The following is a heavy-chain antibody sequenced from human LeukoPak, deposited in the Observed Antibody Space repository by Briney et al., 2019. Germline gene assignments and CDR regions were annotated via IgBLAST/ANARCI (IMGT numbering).Heavy chain of an antibody. J-gene: IGHJ4*02. V-gene: IGHV3-64D*06. CDR3: MNPNHYGSGR. D-gene: IGHD3-10*01. CDR1: GFTFSSYV. CDR2: VSNNGCDT. Sequence: GGSLRLSCSVSGFTFSSYVMHWVRQAPGKGLESVSGVSNNGCDTYYADSVKGRFTISRDNSENTLYLQMSSLRPEDTAVYYCMNPNHYGSGRWGQGTLVTVSS.